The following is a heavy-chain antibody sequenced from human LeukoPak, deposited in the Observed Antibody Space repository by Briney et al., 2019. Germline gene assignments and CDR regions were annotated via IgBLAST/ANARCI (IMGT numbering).Heavy chain of an antibody. J-gene: IGHJ4*02. CDR1: GYTFTGYY. CDR3: ARVTGEAYYDFWSGYYGPLPFDY. Sequence: ASVKVSCKASGYTFTGYYMHWVRQAPGQGLEWMRWINPNSGGTNYAQKFRGRVTMTRDTSISTAYMELSRLRSDDTAVYYCARVTGEAYYDFWSGYYGPLPFDYWGQGTLVTVSS. V-gene: IGHV1-2*02. D-gene: IGHD3-3*01. CDR2: INPNSGGT.